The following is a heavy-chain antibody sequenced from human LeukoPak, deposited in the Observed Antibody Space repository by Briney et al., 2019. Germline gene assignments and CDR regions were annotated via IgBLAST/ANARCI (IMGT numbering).Heavy chain of an antibody. J-gene: IGHJ4*02. Sequence: GGSLRLSCAASGFTFSIYWMHWVRHPPGKGLVWASRINSDGSSTSYADSVKGRFTISRDNAKNTLYLQMNSLRVEDTALYYCARDAPGNTALDYWGQGSLVTVSS. V-gene: IGHV3-74*01. CDR3: ARDAPGNTALDY. CDR1: GFTFSIYW. CDR2: INSDGSST. D-gene: IGHD5-18*01.